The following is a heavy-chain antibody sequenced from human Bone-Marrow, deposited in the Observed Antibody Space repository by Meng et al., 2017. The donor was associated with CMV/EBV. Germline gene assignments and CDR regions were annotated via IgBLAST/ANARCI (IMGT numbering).Heavy chain of an antibody. CDR3: ARGEFRGVIKDNDAFDI. CDR1: GYTFTTYD. Sequence: ASVKVSCKASGYTFTTYDVNWVRQAAGQGLEWLGWMNPNSGNTGYAQKFQGRVTMTRNTSISTAYMELSSLRSDDTAVYFCARGEFRGVIKDNDAFDIWGQGTMVTVS. CDR2: MNPNSGNT. J-gene: IGHJ3*02. D-gene: IGHD3-10*01. V-gene: IGHV1-8*01.